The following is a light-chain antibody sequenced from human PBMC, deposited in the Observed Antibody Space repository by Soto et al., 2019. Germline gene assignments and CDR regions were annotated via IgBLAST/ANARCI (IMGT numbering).Light chain of an antibody. V-gene: IGLV1-47*01. CDR3: AAWDDSLSGRV. CDR2: RNN. J-gene: IGLJ2*01. Sequence: QSALTQPPSASGTPGQRVTISCSGGRSNIGSNYVYWYQHVPGTAPKLLIYRNNQRPSGVPDRFSGSRSGTSASLAISGLRSEDEADYYCAAWDDSLSGRVFGGGTKLTVL. CDR1: RSNIGSNY.